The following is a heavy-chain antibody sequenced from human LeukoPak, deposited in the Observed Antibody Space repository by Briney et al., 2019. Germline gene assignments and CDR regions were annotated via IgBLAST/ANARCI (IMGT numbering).Heavy chain of an antibody. CDR3: ARDRSGSYYFGSDAFDI. Sequence: ASVKVSCKASGYTFANYAMHWVRQAPGQGLEWMGWINPNSGGTNYAQKFQGRVTMTRDTSISTAYMELSRLRSDDTAVYYCARDRSGSYYFGSDAFDIWGQGTMVTVSS. D-gene: IGHD1-26*01. J-gene: IGHJ3*02. CDR1: GYTFANYA. V-gene: IGHV1-2*02. CDR2: INPNSGGT.